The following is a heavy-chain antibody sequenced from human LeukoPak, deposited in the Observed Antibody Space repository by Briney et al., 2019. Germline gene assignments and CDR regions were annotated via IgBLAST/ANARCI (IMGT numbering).Heavy chain of an antibody. CDR2: IRYDGSNK. CDR3: VRGLSGVSAWYFDL. D-gene: IGHD7-27*01. V-gene: IGHV3-30*02. Sequence: GGSLRLSCAASGFTFSSYGMHWVRQAPGKGLEWVAFIRYDGSNKYYADSVKGRFSISRDISKNTLYLQMTDLGAEDTALYYCVRGLSGVSAWYFDLWGRGTLVTVSS. J-gene: IGHJ2*01. CDR1: GFTFSSYG.